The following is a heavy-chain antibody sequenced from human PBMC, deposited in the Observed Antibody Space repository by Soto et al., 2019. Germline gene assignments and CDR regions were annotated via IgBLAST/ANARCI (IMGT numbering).Heavy chain of an antibody. CDR1: GFTFSNYA. CDR3: ARGGREWLTPFEY. CDR2: IIGSSDST. V-gene: IGHV3-23*01. J-gene: IGHJ4*02. D-gene: IGHD6-19*01. Sequence: LRLSCAASGFTFSNYAMNWVRQAPGKGLEWVASIIGSSDSTFYADPVKGRFSISRDNSLNTLYLQMNSLRAEDTALYFCARGGREWLTPFEYWGQGNPVTVSS.